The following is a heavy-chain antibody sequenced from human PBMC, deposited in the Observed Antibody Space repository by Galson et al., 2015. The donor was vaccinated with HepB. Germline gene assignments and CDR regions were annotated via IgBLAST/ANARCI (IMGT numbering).Heavy chain of an antibody. CDR3: ARLGSLAAAPGDYYGMDV. Sequence: QSGAEVKKPGESLRISCKGSGYSFTSYWISWVRQMPGKGLEWMGRIDPSDSYTNYSPSFQGHVTISADKSISTAYLQWSSLKASDTAMYYCARLGSLAAAPGDYYGMDVWGQGTTVTVSS. CDR1: GYSFTSYW. CDR2: IDPSDSYT. V-gene: IGHV5-10-1*01. D-gene: IGHD6-6*01. J-gene: IGHJ6*02.